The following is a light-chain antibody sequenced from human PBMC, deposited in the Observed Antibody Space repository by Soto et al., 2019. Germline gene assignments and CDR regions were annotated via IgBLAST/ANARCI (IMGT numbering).Light chain of an antibody. CDR2: DAS. CDR3: QQYNSYSSWT. Sequence: DIHIAYSAWTLSGSLVDRVPITCRASQSISSWLAWYQQKPGKAPKLLIYDASSLESGVPSRFSGHGSGTEFTLTISSLQPDDFGTYYCQQYNSYSSWTFGQGTKVDI. CDR1: QSISSW. J-gene: IGKJ1*01. V-gene: IGKV1-5*01.